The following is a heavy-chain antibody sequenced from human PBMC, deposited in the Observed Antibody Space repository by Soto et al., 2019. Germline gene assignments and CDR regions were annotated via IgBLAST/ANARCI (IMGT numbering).Heavy chain of an antibody. CDR1: GYTFTSYG. V-gene: IGHV1-18*01. J-gene: IGHJ4*02. CDR2: ISAYNGNT. Sequence: ASGKVSCKASGYTFTSYGISWVRQAPGRGLEWMGWISAYNGNTNYAQKLQGRVTMTTDTSTSTAYMELRSLRSDDTAVYYCARDGYYYDSSGYYSPPLDYWGQGTLVTVSS. CDR3: ARDGYYYDSSGYYSPPLDY. D-gene: IGHD3-22*01.